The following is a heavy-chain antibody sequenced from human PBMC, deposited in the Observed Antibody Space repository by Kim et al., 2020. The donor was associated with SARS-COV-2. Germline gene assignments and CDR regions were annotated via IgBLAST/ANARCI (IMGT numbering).Heavy chain of an antibody. D-gene: IGHD6-13*01. CDR3: AETFRNAFSRDV. CDR2: IGGHGIST. CDR1: GFTLSGYA. V-gene: IGHV3-23*01. J-gene: IGHJ6*04. Sequence: GGSLRLSCAASGFTLSGYAMTWVRQAPGKGLEWVSMIGGHGISTYYADSVKGRFTVSRDLSKNTLYLQMNSLRAEDTAVYYCAETFRNAFSRDVWGKGTPVTVSS.